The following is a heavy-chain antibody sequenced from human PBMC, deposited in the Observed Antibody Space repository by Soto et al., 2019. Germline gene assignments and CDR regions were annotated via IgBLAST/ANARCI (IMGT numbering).Heavy chain of an antibody. CDR3: ARETSQNVYSHSGMDV. V-gene: IGHV4-34*01. J-gene: IGHJ6*02. Sequence: SETLSLTCAIYGGSFSGFYWRWISQPPGKGLEWIGEINDSGTTNYKPHLKSRVHISADTYKHHFSLTMPYVTAAETAVYYCARETSQNVYSHSGMDVWGQGNTVT. CDR2: INDSGTT. CDR1: GGSFSGFY.